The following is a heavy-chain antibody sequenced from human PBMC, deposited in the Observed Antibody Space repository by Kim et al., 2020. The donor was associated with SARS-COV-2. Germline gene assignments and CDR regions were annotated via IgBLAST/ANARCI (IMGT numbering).Heavy chain of an antibody. D-gene: IGHD3-22*01. V-gene: IGHV4-39*07. CDR3: ARDGPYYYDSRGTD. CDR1: GGSISSSSYY. CDR2: IYYSGST. J-gene: IGHJ1*01. Sequence: SETLSLTCTVSGGSISSSSYYWGWIRQPPGKGLEWIGSIYYSGSTYYNPSLKSRVTISVDTSKNQFSLKLSSVTAADTAVYYCARDGPYYYDSRGTDWG.